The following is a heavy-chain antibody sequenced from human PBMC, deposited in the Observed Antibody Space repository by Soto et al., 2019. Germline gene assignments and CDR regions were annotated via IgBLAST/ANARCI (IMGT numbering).Heavy chain of an antibody. CDR3: ARDRWGTIFGVVLKDYGMDV. V-gene: IGHV1-2*04. CDR2: INPNSGGT. Sequence: ASVKVSCTASGYTFTGYHMHWVRQAPGQGLEWMGWINPNSGGTNYAQKFQGWVTMTRDTSISTAYMELSRLRSDDTAVYYCARDRWGTIFGVVLKDYGMDVWGQGTTVTVSS. D-gene: IGHD3-3*01. CDR1: GYTFTGYH. J-gene: IGHJ6*02.